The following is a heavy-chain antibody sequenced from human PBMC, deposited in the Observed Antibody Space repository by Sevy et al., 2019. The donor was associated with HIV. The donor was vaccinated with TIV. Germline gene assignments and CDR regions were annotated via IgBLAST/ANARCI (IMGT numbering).Heavy chain of an antibody. J-gene: IGHJ6*02. CDR2: IYSGGST. D-gene: IGHD3-22*01. CDR3: ARDRYYDASGYYYYYYGLDV. V-gene: IGHV3-66*01. Sequence: GGSLRLSCAASEFSVTDNYMSWVRQAPGKGLEWVSTIYSGGSTFYADSGKGRFTISRDNSKNTLYLHMKSLRAEDTAVYYCARDRYYDASGYYYYYYGLDVWGQGTTVTVSS. CDR1: EFSVTDNY.